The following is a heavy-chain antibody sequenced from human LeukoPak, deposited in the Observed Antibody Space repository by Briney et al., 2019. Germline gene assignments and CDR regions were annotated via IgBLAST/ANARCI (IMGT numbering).Heavy chain of an antibody. CDR2: IYSGGST. D-gene: IGHD4-23*01. CDR3: ARGDDYGGAWYYFEY. Sequence: PGGSLRLSCTASGFTVSSNYMNWVRQAPGKGLEWVSVIYSGGSTYYADSVRGRFTISRDNSKNTLFLQMNSLRAEDTAEYYCARGDDYGGAWYYFEYWGQGTLVTVSS. V-gene: IGHV3-53*01. CDR1: GFTVSSNY. J-gene: IGHJ4*02.